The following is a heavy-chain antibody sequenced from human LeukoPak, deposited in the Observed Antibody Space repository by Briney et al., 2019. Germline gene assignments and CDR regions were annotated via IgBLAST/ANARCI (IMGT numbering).Heavy chain of an antibody. J-gene: IGHJ6*02. V-gene: IGHV1-8*02. CDR1: GYTFTGYY. CDR2: MNPNSGNT. Sequence: ASVKVSCKASGYTFTGYYMHWVRQAPGQGLEWMGWMNPNSGNTGYAQKFQGRVTMTRNTSISTAYMELSSLRSEDTAVYYCALRCSYYYYGMDVWGQGTTVTVSS. D-gene: IGHD4-17*01. CDR3: ALRCSYYYYGMDV.